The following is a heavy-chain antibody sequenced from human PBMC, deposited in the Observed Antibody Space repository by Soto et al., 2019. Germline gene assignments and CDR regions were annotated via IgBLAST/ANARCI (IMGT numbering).Heavy chain of an antibody. CDR1: GYTFTSYD. CDR3: ARQGHPGYSSD. CDR2: INPTSEYT. D-gene: IGHD2-15*01. V-gene: IGHV1-8*01. J-gene: IGHJ4*02. Sequence: ASVKVSCKASGYTFTSYDINWVRQAPGQGLEWVGWINPTSEYTAHAQKFQGRVTLTREISTATAYMELSSLTSEDTAVYFCARQGHPGYSSDWCPGTQVTVSS.